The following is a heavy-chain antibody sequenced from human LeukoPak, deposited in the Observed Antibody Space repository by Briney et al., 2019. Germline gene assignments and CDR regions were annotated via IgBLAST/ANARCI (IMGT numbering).Heavy chain of an antibody. V-gene: IGHV3-30*18. CDR3: AKDKPGAIVVVITTFAFDI. CDR2: ISYDGSNK. Sequence: GGSLRLSCAASGFTFSSYGIHWVRPAPGKGLEWVAVISYDGSNKNYADSVKGRFTISRDNSKNTLYMQMNSLRAEDTAVYYCAKDKPGAIVVVITTFAFDIWGQGTMVTVSS. CDR1: GFTFSSYG. D-gene: IGHD3-22*01. J-gene: IGHJ3*02.